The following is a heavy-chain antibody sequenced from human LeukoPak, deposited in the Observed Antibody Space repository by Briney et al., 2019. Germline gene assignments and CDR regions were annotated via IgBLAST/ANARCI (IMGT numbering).Heavy chain of an antibody. Sequence: GRSLSLSCAASGFTFSDYYMRWIRQAPGRGREWVSYIRSIGSSIYYAGTEKRRYTHPRDNANNALCLQMNRLRAKDRDVYYCVREAQNITMVRGYFDYWGQGTLVTVSS. CDR2: IRSIGSSI. CDR1: GFTFSDYY. J-gene: IGHJ4*02. V-gene: IGHV3-11*04. CDR3: VREAQNITMVRGYFDY. D-gene: IGHD3-10*01.